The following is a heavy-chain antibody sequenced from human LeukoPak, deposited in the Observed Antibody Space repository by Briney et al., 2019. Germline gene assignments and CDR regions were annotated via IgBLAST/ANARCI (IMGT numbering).Heavy chain of an antibody. CDR3: AKSPVSSCRGSFCYPFDY. CDR1: GFTFSTYA. Sequence: AGGSLRLSCAASGFTFSTYAMSWVRQIPGKGLEWVSAISGSDDGTYYADSVKGRFTISRDNPRNTLYLQMNTLRAEDTAVYFCAKSPVSSCRGSFCYPFDYWGQGNLVTVSS. J-gene: IGHJ4*02. V-gene: IGHV3-23*01. D-gene: IGHD2-15*01. CDR2: ISGSDDGT.